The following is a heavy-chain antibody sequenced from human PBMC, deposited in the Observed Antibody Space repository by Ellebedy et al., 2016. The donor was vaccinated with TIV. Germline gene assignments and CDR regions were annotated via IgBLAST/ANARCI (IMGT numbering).Heavy chain of an antibody. J-gene: IGHJ5*02. Sequence: GGSLRLXXAASGFTFSDYYMSWIRQAPGKGLEWVSSISSTSSYTNYADSVKGRFTISRDNAKNSLYLQMISLRAEDTAVYSCARAFYGASQGGFDPWGQGTLVTVSS. D-gene: IGHD3-10*01. CDR1: GFTFSDYY. V-gene: IGHV3-11*06. CDR2: ISSTSSYT. CDR3: ARAFYGASQGGFDP.